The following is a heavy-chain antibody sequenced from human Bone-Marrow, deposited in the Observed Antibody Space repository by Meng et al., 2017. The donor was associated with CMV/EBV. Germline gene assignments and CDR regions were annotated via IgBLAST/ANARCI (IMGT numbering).Heavy chain of an antibody. CDR1: GYTFTGYF. J-gene: IGHJ4*02. V-gene: IGHV1-2*02. D-gene: IGHD6-19*01. CDR3: ARLPGIAVAGTDY. CDR2: INPNSGGT. Sequence: ASVKVSCKASGYTFTGYFMYWVRQAPGQGLEWMGWINPNSGGTNYAQKFQGRVTMTRDTSISTAYMELSRLRSDDTAVYYCARLPGIAVAGTDYWGQGTLVTVSS.